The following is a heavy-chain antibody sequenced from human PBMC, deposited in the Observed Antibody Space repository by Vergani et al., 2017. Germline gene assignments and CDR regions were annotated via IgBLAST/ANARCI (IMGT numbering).Heavy chain of an antibody. D-gene: IGHD3-3*01. V-gene: IGHV1-69*01. J-gene: IGHJ6*02. CDR3: ASRAITIFRVIIISGYYYFGMDV. Sequence: QVQLVQSGAEVKKPGSSVKVSCKASGGTFSSYAISWVRQAPGQGLEWMGGIILIFGTAHYAQKFQGRVTITADESTSTAYMELSSLSSEDTAVYYCASRAITIFRVIIISGYYYFGMDVWNQGTTVTVSS. CDR2: IILIFGTA. CDR1: GGTFSSYA.